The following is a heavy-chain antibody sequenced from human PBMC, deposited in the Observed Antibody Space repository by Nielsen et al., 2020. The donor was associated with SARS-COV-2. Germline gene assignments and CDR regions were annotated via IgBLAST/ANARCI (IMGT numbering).Heavy chain of an antibody. Sequence: SETLSPTCTVSGGSISSYYWSWIRQPPGKGLEWIGYIYYSGSTNYNPSLKSRVTISVDTSKNQFSLKLSSVTAADTAVYYCARASPRTIFGVVIIGGSLDYWGQGTLVTVSS. CDR1: GGSISSYY. CDR2: IYYSGST. V-gene: IGHV4-59*01. CDR3: ARASPRTIFGVVIIGGSLDY. J-gene: IGHJ4*02. D-gene: IGHD3-3*01.